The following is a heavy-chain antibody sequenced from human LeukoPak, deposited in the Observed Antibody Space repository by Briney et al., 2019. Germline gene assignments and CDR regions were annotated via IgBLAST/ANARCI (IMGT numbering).Heavy chain of an antibody. CDR2: MNPNSGNT. Sequence: ASVKVSCKASGYTFTSYDINWVRQATGQGLEWMGWMNPNSGNTGYAQKFQGRVNITRNTYISTAYMELSSRRFEDTAVYYCAVLELIVRENWGQGTLVTVSS. CDR3: AVLELIVREN. V-gene: IGHV1-8*01. J-gene: IGHJ4*02. CDR1: GYTFTSYD. D-gene: IGHD3-3*02.